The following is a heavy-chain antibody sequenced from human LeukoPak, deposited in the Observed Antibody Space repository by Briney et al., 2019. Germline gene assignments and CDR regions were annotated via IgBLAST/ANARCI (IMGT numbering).Heavy chain of an antibody. D-gene: IGHD6-13*01. Sequence: SETLSLTCIVSGGSISSGGYSWSWIRQHPGQGLEWIGYIYYSGRTSYNPSLNSRVTISVDTSKNQFSLKLSSVTAADTAVYYCARGIAAAGNSIDYWGQGTLVTVSS. CDR3: ARGIAAAGNSIDY. CDR1: GGSISSGGYS. V-gene: IGHV4-31*03. CDR2: IYYSGRT. J-gene: IGHJ4*02.